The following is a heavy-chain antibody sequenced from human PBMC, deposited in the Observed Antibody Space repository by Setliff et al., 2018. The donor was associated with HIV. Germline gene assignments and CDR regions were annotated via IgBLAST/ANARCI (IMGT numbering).Heavy chain of an antibody. D-gene: IGHD2-2*03. V-gene: IGHV1-69*13. CDR3: ARDPYGYCTTTTCYVPGY. J-gene: IGHJ4*02. CDR2: IIPIFDTA. Sequence: GASVKVSCKASGGTFSSSAIGWVRQAPGQGLEWMGGIIPIFDTANYAQKFQGRVTITADESTSTAYMELSSLRSEDTAIFYCARDPYGYCTTTTCYVPGYWGQGTLVTVSS. CDR1: GGTFSSSA.